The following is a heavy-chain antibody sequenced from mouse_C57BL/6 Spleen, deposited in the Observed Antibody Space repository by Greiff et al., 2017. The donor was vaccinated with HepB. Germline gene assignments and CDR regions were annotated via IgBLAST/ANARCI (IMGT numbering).Heavy chain of an antibody. CDR2: IDPSDSET. CDR1: GYTFTSYW. CDR3: ARRGNNEVYFDY. Sequence: QVQLQQPGAELVRPGSSVKLSCKASGYTFTSYWMHWVKQRPIQGLEWIGNIDPSDSETHYNQKFKDKATLTVDKSSSTAYMQLSSLTSEDSAVYYGARRGNNEVYFDYWGQGTTVTVSA. D-gene: IGHD1-3*01. V-gene: IGHV1-52*01. J-gene: IGHJ2*01.